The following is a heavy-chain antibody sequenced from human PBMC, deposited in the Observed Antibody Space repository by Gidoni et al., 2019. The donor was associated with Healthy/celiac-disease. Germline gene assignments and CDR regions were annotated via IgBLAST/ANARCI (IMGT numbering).Heavy chain of an antibody. CDR1: GYTFTGYY. D-gene: IGHD5-12*01. V-gene: IGHV1-2*02. CDR3: ARGRLRLTAHFDY. J-gene: IGHJ4*02. CDR2: LNPNSGGT. Sequence: QVQLVQSGAEGKKPGASVKVSCKASGYTFTGYYMHWVRQAPGQGLEWMGWLNPNSGGTNYAQKFQGRVPMTRDTSISTAYMELSRLRSDDTAVYYCARGRLRLTAHFDYWGQGTLVTVSS.